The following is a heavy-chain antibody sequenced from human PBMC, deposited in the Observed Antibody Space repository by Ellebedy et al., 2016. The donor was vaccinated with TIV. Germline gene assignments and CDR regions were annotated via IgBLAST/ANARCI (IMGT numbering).Heavy chain of an antibody. D-gene: IGHD7-27*01. Sequence: GESLKISXAASGFTFSIYSMNWVRQAPGKGLEWVSSIHPGGNTYYVDSVKGRFIISRDNSKNTLYLQMNSLRTEDSAVYYCTSDIAGDPLAHFDYWGQGTLVTVSS. CDR3: TSDIAGDPLAHFDY. J-gene: IGHJ4*02. CDR1: GFTFSIYS. CDR2: IHPGGNT. V-gene: IGHV3-66*01.